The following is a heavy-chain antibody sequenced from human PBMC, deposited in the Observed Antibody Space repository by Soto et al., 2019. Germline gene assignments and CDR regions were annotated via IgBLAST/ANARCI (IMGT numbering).Heavy chain of an antibody. D-gene: IGHD3-3*01. J-gene: IGHJ4*02. CDR2: LSGISDYI. Sequence: EVQLLESGGGLVQPGGSLRLSCAASGFTFSSYGMSWVRQVPGKGLEWISTLSGISDYIHYADSVRGRFTISRDNSKNTLYLQMDSLRAEDTATYYCAKNLWSGSGYFDYWGPGIPVTVSS. CDR1: GFTFSSYG. V-gene: IGHV3-23*01. CDR3: AKNLWSGSGYFDY.